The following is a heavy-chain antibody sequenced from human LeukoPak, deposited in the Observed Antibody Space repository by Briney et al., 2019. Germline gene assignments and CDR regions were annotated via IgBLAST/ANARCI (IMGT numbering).Heavy chain of an antibody. D-gene: IGHD3-22*01. CDR1: GFTFSSYS. CDR3: ARGQLYYDSSGFDY. CDR2: ISSSSSYI. Sequence: PGGSLRLSCAASGFTFSSYSMNWVRQAPGKGLEWVSSISSSSSYIYYVDSVKGRFTISRDNAKNSLYLQVNSLGAEDTAVYYCARGQLYYDSSGFDYWGQGTLVTVSS. J-gene: IGHJ4*02. V-gene: IGHV3-21*01.